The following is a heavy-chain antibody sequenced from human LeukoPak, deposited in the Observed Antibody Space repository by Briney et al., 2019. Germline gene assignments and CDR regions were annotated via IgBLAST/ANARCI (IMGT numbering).Heavy chain of an antibody. D-gene: IGHD6-13*01. CDR1: GFTFDDYA. CDR2: ISWNSGSI. V-gene: IGHV3-9*03. Sequence: GGSLRLSCAASGFTFDDYAMHWVRQAPGKGLEWVSGISWNSGSIGYADSVKGRFTISRDNAKNSLYLQMNSLRAEDMALYYCPKDKGSSWYAYDPFDIWGQGTMVTVSS. CDR3: PKDKGSSWYAYDPFDI. J-gene: IGHJ3*02.